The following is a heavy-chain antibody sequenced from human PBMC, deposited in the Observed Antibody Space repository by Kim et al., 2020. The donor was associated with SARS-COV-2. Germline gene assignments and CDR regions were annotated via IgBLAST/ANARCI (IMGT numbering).Heavy chain of an antibody. J-gene: IGHJ4*02. D-gene: IGHD1-26*01. CDR2: IYYSGST. CDR1: GGSISSYY. V-gene: IGHV4-59*13. Sequence: SETLSLTCTVSGGSISSYYWSWIRQPPGKGLEWIGYIYYSGSTNYNPSLKSRVTISVDTSKNQFSLKLSSVTAADTAVYYCARSSGSYFATFDYWGQGTLVTVSS. CDR3: ARSSGSYFATFDY.